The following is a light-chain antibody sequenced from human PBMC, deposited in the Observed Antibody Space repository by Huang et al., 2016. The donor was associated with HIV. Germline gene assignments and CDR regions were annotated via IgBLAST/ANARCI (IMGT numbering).Light chain of an antibody. CDR1: QSISSY. V-gene: IGKV1-39*01. CDR3: QQSYSTPRT. Sequence: IQMTPSPSSLSSSVGARVTITCRASQSISSYLTCYQQKPGKAPKLLIYAASSLQSGVPSRFSGSGSGTDFTLTISSLQPEDFATYYCQQSYSTPRTFGQGTKVEIK. CDR2: AAS. J-gene: IGKJ1*01.